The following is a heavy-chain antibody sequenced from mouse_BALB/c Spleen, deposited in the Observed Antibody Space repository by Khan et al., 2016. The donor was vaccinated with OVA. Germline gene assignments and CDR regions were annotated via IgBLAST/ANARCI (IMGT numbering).Heavy chain of an antibody. Sequence: QMQLEESGPGLVAPSQSLSITCTVSGFSLTNYGVHWVRQPPREGLEWLGVIWAGGSTNYNSALMSRLSISKDKSKSPVFLKMNSLQTNDTAMYYCARPYYGSAWFAYWGQGTLVTVSA. CDR1: GFSLTNYG. CDR2: IWAGGST. J-gene: IGHJ3*01. CDR3: ARPYYGSAWFAY. V-gene: IGHV2-9*02. D-gene: IGHD1-1*01.